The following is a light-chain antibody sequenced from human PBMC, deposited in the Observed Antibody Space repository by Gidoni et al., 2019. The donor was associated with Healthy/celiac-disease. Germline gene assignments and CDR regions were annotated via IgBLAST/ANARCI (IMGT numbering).Light chain of an antibody. Sequence: AIQLPQSPSSLSASVGDRVTIPCRASQGISRALAWYQQKPGKAPKLLIYDASSLESGVPSRFSGSGSGTDFTLTISSLQPEDFATYYCQQFNSYPYTFXXXTKLEIK. CDR1: QGISRA. CDR3: QQFNSYPYT. J-gene: IGKJ2*01. CDR2: DAS. V-gene: IGKV1-13*02.